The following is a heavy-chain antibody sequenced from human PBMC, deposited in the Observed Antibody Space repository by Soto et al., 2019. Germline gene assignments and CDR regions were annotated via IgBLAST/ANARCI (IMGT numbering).Heavy chain of an antibody. V-gene: IGHV4-59*01. D-gene: IGHD3-9*01. CDR2: IYYSGST. J-gene: IGHJ6*03. Sequence: SETLSLTCTVSGGSISSYYWSWIRQPPGKGLEWIGYIYYSGSTNYNPSLKSRVTISVDTSKNQFSLKLSSVTAADTAVYYCGRAGGYDILIYMDVWGKGTTVTVSS. CDR3: GRAGGYDILIYMDV. CDR1: GGSISSYY.